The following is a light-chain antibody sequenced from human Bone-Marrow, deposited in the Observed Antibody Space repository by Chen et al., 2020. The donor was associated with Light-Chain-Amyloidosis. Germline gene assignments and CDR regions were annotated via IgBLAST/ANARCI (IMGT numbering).Light chain of an antibody. Sequence: SYELTQHPSVSVSPGQTARINCTGDDLPTKYAYWYQQKPGHAPVLVIHRDTERPSGISERFSGSSSGTTATLTISGVQAEDDADYHCQSADSSGTYEVIFGGGTKLTVL. J-gene: IGLJ2*01. CDR3: QSADSSGTYEVI. V-gene: IGLV3-25*03. CDR2: RDT. CDR1: DLPTKY.